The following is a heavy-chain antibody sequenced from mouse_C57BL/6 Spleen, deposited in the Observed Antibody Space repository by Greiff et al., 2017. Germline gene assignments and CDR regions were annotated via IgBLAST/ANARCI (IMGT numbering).Heavy chain of an antibody. D-gene: IGHD1-1*01. CDR2: IDPSDSYT. CDR1: GYTFTSYW. V-gene: IGHV1-59*01. Sequence: QVQLQQPGAELVRPGTSVKLSCKASGYTFTSYWMPWVKQRPGQGLEWIGVIDPSDSYTNYNQKFKGKATLTVDTSSSTAYMQLSSLTSEDSAVYYCAKGLRERYFGVWGTGTTVTVSS. CDR3: AKGLRERYFGV. J-gene: IGHJ1*03.